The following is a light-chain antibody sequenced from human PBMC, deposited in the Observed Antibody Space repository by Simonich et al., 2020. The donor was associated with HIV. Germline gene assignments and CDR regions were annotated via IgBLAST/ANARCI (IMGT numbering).Light chain of an antibody. Sequence: DIVMTQSPLSLPVTPGEPASISCRSSQSHLHSNGYNYLDWYLQKPGQSPQLLIYLGSNRASGVPDRFSGSGSGTDFTLKISRVEAEDVGVYYCMQALQTPRTFGQGTKVEI. CDR2: LGS. J-gene: IGKJ1*01. V-gene: IGKV2-28*01. CDR3: MQALQTPRT. CDR1: QSHLHSNGYNY.